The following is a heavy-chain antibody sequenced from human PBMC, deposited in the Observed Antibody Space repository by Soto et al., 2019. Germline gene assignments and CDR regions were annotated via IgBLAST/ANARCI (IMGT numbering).Heavy chain of an antibody. Sequence: PSETLSLTCTVSGGSISSYYWSWIRQPPGKGLEWIGYIYYSGSTNYNPSLKSRVTISVDTSKNQFSLKLRSVTAADTAVYYCARGSWNYVSDYWGQGTLVTVSS. D-gene: IGHD1-7*01. V-gene: IGHV4-59*01. CDR1: GGSISSYY. CDR3: ARGSWNYVSDY. CDR2: IYYSGST. J-gene: IGHJ4*02.